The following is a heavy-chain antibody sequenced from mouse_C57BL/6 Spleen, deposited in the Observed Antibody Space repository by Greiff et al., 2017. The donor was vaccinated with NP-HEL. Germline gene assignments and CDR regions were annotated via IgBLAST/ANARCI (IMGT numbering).Heavy chain of an antibody. V-gene: IGHV5-17*01. CDR2: ISSGISTI. Sequence: EVKLMESGGGLVKPGGSLKLSCAASGFTFRDYGMHWVRQAPETGLEWVAYISSGISTIYYADTVKGRFTISRDNAKNTLFLQMTSLRSEDTAMYYCARPGYYGPWFAYWGQGTLVTVSA. CDR1: GFTFRDYG. CDR3: ARPGYYGPWFAY. J-gene: IGHJ3*01. D-gene: IGHD1-1*01.